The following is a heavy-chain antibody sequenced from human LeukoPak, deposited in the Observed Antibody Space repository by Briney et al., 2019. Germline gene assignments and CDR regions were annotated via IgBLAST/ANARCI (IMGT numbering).Heavy chain of an antibody. V-gene: IGHV4-30-2*01. CDR3: ARVAYGSGSRLIDC. J-gene: IGHJ4*02. D-gene: IGHD3-10*01. Sequence: SQTLSLTCTVSGGSISSGGYYWSWIRQPPGKGLEWIGYIYHSGSTYYNSSLKSRVSISVDTSKSQFSLKLTSVTAADTAVYYCARVAYGSGSRLIDCWGQGTLVTISS. CDR1: GGSISSGGYY. CDR2: IYHSGST.